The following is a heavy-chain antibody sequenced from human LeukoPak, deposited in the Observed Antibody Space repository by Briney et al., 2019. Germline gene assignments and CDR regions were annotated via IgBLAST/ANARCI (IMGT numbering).Heavy chain of an antibody. J-gene: IGHJ1*01. Sequence: PSETLSLTCTVSGGSVSSGSYYWSWIRQPPGKGLEWIGYIYYSGSTKYNPSLESRVTMSLGTSKNQFSLYLSSVTAADTAVYYCARFASPSEYFQYWGQGTLVTVSS. CDR1: GGSVSSGSYY. V-gene: IGHV4-61*01. CDR3: ARFASPSEYFQY. CDR2: IYYSGST.